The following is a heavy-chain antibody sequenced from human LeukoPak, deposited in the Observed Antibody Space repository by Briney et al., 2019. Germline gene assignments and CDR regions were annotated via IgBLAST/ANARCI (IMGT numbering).Heavy chain of an antibody. Sequence: KSSETLSLTCTVSGGSISSYYWSWIRQPPGKGLEWIGYIYYSGSTNYNPSLKSRVTISVDTSKNQFSLKLSSVTAADTAVYYCARNMVRGVIPPNNWFDPWGQGTLVTVSS. D-gene: IGHD3-10*01. CDR2: IYYSGST. CDR3: ARNMVRGVIPPNNWFDP. CDR1: GGSISSYY. V-gene: IGHV4-59*01. J-gene: IGHJ5*02.